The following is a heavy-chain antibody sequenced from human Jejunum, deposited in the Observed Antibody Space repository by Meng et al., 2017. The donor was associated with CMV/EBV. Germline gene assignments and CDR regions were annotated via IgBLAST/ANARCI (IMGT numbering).Heavy chain of an antibody. CDR2: ISDVSRYI. J-gene: IGHJ4*02. CDR3: ARVERYCRGTTCYGPYYFDS. D-gene: IGHD2-2*01. Sequence: MNWVRQVPGKGLEWVSSISDVSRYIYYADSVKGRFTISRDNAKHSLYLQMNSLRAEDTAVYYCARVERYCRGTTCYGPYYFDSWGQGTRVTVSS. V-gene: IGHV3-21*01.